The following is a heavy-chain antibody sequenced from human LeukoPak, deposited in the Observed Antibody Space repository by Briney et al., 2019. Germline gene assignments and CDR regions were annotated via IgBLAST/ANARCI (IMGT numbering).Heavy chain of an antibody. CDR1: GFTFSSYA. Sequence: GGSLRLSCAASGFTFSSYAMHWVRQAPGKGLEWVAVISCDRSNKYYADSVKGRFTISRDNSKNTLYLQMNSLRAEDTAVYYCARSGYSSSHYYYYDGMDVWGQGTTVTVSS. J-gene: IGHJ6*02. D-gene: IGHD6-6*01. V-gene: IGHV3-30-3*01. CDR2: ISCDRSNK. CDR3: ARSGYSSSHYYYYDGMDV.